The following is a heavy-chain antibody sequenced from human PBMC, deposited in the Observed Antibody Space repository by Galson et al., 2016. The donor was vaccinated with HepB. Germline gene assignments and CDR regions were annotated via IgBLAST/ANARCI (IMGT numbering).Heavy chain of an antibody. D-gene: IGHD1-26*01. CDR1: AFAFSGYA. CDR3: ARARYSGSWDAFDM. CDR2: ISFDGNNK. J-gene: IGHJ3*02. Sequence: SLRLSCAASAFAFSGYAMSWVRQSPGKGLEWVAIISFDGNNKDHADSVEGRFTISRDNSRNTLYLQMNSLSAEDTAVYYCARARYSGSWDAFDMWGQGTMVTVSS. V-gene: IGHV3-30*04.